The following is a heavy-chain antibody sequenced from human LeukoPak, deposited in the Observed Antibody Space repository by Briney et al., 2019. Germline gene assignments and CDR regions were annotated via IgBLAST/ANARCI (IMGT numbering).Heavy chain of an antibody. V-gene: IGHV4-61*02. CDR3: ARSQGYSSGSDY. CDR2: IYTSGST. D-gene: IGHD6-19*01. J-gene: IGHJ4*02. CDR1: GGSISSGSYY. Sequence: SETLSLTCTVSGGSISSGSYYWSWIRQPAGKGLEWIGRIYTSGSTNYNPSLKSRVTISVDKSKNQFSLKLSSVTAADTAVYYCARSQGYSSGSDYWGQGTLVTVSS.